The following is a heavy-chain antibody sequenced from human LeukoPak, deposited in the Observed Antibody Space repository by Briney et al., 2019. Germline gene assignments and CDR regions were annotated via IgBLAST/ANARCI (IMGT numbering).Heavy chain of an antibody. CDR3: AKAPCSSTSCYGSRASRGDY. CDR1: GFTFSSYG. CDR2: ISGSGGST. D-gene: IGHD2-2*01. J-gene: IGHJ4*02. Sequence: PGGTLRLSCAASGFTFSSYGMSWVRQAPGKGLEWVSAISGSGGSTYYADSVKGRFTISRDNSKNTLYLQMNSLRAEDTAVYYCAKAPCSSTSCYGSRASRGDYWGQGTLVTVSS. V-gene: IGHV3-23*01.